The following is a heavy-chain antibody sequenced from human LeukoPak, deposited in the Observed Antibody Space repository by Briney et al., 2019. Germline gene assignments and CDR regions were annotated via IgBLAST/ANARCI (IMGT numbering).Heavy chain of an antibody. Sequence: GASVKVSCKASGGIFNNYAFTWVRQAPGQGLEWMGGIIPIVGTADYAQKLQGRVTITADKSTSTTYMELTSLTSEDTAVYYCARLYSIYVGFDYWGQGTLVTVSS. CDR3: ARLYSIYVGFDY. CDR1: GGIFNNYA. CDR2: IIPIVGTA. D-gene: IGHD4-11*01. V-gene: IGHV1-69*06. J-gene: IGHJ4*02.